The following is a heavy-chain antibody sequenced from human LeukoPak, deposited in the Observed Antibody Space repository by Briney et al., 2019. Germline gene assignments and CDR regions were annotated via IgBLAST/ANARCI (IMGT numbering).Heavy chain of an antibody. Sequence: GGSLRLSCAGSGFIVSSNHMSWVRQAPGKGLEWDAVIYSGGSTYYADSVKGRFTISRDNSKNTLYLQMNSLRAEDTAVYYCARDRGGDSTAYSDYWGQGTLVTVSS. CDR1: GFIVSSNH. D-gene: IGHD3-22*01. V-gene: IGHV3-53*01. CDR3: ARDRGGDSTAYSDY. CDR2: IYSGGST. J-gene: IGHJ4*02.